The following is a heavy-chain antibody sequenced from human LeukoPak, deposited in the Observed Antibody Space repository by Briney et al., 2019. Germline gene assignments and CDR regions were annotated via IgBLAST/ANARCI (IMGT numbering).Heavy chain of an antibody. J-gene: IGHJ4*02. CDR2: VYYTGSI. V-gene: IGHV4-59*01. CDR1: DDSFNNYY. Sequence: SETLSLTCTVSDDSFNNYYWSWVRQPPGKGLEWIGYVYYTGSINYNPSLESRVAITVDTSKTQFSLKMSSVTTADTAIYYCARLVSRYEQPLVYYLDYCGQGMLVTVSS. CDR3: ARLVSRYEQPLVYYLDY. D-gene: IGHD6-13*01.